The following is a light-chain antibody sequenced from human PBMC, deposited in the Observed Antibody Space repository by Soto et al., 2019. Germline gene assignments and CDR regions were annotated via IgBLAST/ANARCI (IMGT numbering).Light chain of an antibody. Sequence: EIVLTQSPGTLSLSPGERATLSCRASQSVSSSYLAWYQQKPGQAPRLLIYGASSRATGIPDRLSGSGSGTDFPLTISRLEPGDFAVYYCQQYDSSPLTFGGGTKVEIK. CDR1: QSVSSSY. J-gene: IGKJ4*01. CDR3: QQYDSSPLT. CDR2: GAS. V-gene: IGKV3-20*01.